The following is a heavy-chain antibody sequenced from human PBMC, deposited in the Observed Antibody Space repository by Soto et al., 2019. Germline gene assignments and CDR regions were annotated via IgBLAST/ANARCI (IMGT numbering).Heavy chain of an antibody. CDR2: IYYSGST. CDR3: ARAGGDILTGYYGMDV. V-gene: IGHV4-39*01. CDR1: RGSISSSRYY. D-gene: IGHD3-9*01. Sequence: SETQSLTCTVSRGSISSSRYYWGWIRQPPGKGLEWIGSIYYSGSTYYNPSLKSRVTISVDTSKNQFSLKLSSVTAADTAVYYCARAGGDILTGYYGMDVWGQGTTVTVSS. J-gene: IGHJ6*02.